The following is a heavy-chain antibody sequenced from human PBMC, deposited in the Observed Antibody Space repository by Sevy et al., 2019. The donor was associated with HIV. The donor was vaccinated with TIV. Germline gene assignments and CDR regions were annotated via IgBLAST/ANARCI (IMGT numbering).Heavy chain of an antibody. V-gene: IGHV3-33*01. CDR3: ARDLEFYDYGAYGPSFMPDY. D-gene: IGHD3-16*01. Sequence: GGSLRLSCAASGFTFSSYGMHWVRQAPGKGLEWVAVIWFDGSKTYYADSVKCRFTISRDIAENTLHLQMNSLRAEDTAVYYCARDLEFYDYGAYGPSFMPDYWGQGTLVTVSS. CDR2: IWFDGSKT. J-gene: IGHJ4*02. CDR1: GFTFSSYG.